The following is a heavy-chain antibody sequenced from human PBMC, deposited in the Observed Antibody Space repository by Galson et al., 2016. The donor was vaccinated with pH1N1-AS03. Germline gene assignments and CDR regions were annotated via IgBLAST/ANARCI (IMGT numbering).Heavy chain of an antibody. Sequence: SLRLSCAASGFSFSKEWMIWVRQAPGKGLEWVGRIKTKAEGGTTDYAAPVKGRFTISRDDSKNTLYLEMNSLKTEDTAVYYYTTVGSQWGQGTLVTVSS. J-gene: IGHJ4*02. D-gene: IGHD3-10*01. V-gene: IGHV3-15*01. CDR3: TTVGSQ. CDR1: GFSFSKEW. CDR2: IKTKAEGGTT.